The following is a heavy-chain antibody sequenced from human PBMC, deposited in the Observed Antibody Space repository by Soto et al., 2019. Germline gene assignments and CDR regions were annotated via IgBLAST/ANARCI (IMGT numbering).Heavy chain of an antibody. J-gene: IGHJ6*02. Sequence: QVQLVESGGGVVQPGRSLRLSCAASGFTFSSYGMHWVRQAPGKGLEWVAVIWYDGSNKYYADSVKGRFTISRDNSKNTLYLQMSSLRAEDTAVYYCARDLVRYYDMGGMDVWGQGTTVTVSS. CDR2: IWYDGSNK. CDR3: ARDLVRYYDMGGMDV. D-gene: IGHD3-22*01. V-gene: IGHV3-33*01. CDR1: GFTFSSYG.